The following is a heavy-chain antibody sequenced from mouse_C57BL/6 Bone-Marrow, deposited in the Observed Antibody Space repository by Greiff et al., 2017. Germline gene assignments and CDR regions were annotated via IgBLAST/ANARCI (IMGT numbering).Heavy chain of an antibody. D-gene: IGHD2-2*01. CDR3: ARDYGYQGGYAMDY. CDR2: IDPSDSYT. CDR1: GYTLTSYW. Sequence: QVQLQQPGAELVMPGASVKLSCKASGYTLTSYWMHWVKQRPGQGLEWIGEIDPSDSYTNYNQKFKGKSTLTVDKSSSTAYMQLSSLTSEDSAVYYCARDYGYQGGYAMDYWGQGTSVTVSS. J-gene: IGHJ4*01. V-gene: IGHV1-69*01.